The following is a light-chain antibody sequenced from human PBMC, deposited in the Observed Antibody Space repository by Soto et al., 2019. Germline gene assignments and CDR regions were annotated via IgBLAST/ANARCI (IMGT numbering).Light chain of an antibody. Sequence: DIPMTQSPSALSASLVDTVTITCRASQNINIWLAWYQQKQGKAPKLLIYDSSTLESGVPSRFSGSGSGTEFTLTISSLQPDDFATYYCQQYDSYSGAFGQGTKVDI. CDR3: QQYDSYSGA. CDR1: QNINIW. J-gene: IGKJ1*01. CDR2: DSS. V-gene: IGKV1-5*01.